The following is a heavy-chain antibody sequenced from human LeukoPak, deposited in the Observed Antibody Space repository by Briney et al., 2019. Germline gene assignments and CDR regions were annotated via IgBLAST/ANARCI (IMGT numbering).Heavy chain of an antibody. V-gene: IGHV3-30-3*01. Sequence: PGRSLRLSCAASGFTFSSYAMHWVRQAPGKGLEWVAVISYDGSNKYYADSVKGRFTISRDNSKNTLYLQMNSLRAEDTAVYYCASQNYLNDAFDIWGQGTMVTVSS. J-gene: IGHJ3*02. CDR1: GFTFSSYA. CDR3: ASQNYLNDAFDI. D-gene: IGHD1-7*01. CDR2: ISYDGSNK.